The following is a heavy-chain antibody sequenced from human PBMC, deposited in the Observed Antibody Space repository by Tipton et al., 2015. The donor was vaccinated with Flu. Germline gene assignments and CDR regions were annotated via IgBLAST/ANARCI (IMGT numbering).Heavy chain of an antibody. V-gene: IGHV4-34*01. CDR1: GGSFSGYY. Sequence: TLSLTCAVYGGSFSGYYWSWIRQPPGKGLEWIGEINYSGSTKYNPSLKSRVTISVDTSKNQFSLKLSSVTAADTAVYYCARRDYSNYVSEPKNWFDPWGQGTLVTVSS. CDR3: ARRDYSNYVSEPKNWFDP. J-gene: IGHJ5*02. D-gene: IGHD4-11*01. CDR2: INYSGST.